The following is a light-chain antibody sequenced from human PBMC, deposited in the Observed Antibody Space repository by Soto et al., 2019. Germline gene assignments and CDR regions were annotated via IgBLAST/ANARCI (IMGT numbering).Light chain of an antibody. Sequence: EVVLTQSPATLSLSPGERATLSCQASQSVTDTYLAWYQQKPGLXHSLLIYDVSRRVTGIPDRFSGIGSGTDFSITISRLEPEDFEVYYCQQYGSSPWTFGQGTKVDIK. CDR3: QQYGSSPWT. CDR2: DVS. CDR1: QSVTDTY. V-gene: IGKV3D-20*01. J-gene: IGKJ1*01.